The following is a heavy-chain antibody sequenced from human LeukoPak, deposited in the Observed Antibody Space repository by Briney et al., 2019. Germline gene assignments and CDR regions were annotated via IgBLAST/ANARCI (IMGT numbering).Heavy chain of an antibody. J-gene: IGHJ4*02. CDR3: ARLQYFDC. CDR2: STI. V-gene: IGHV3-48*03. Sequence: STIYYADSVKGRFTISRDNAKNSLYLQMNSLRAEDTAVHYCARLQYFDCWGQGTLVTVSS.